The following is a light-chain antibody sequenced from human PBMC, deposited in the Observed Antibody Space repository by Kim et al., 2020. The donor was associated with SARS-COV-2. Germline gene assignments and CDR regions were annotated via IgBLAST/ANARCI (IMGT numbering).Light chain of an antibody. V-gene: IGLV3-1*01. CDR3: QAWDSSTHNYV. CDR2: QDN. CDR1: KLGDKY. Sequence: SYELTQPPSVSVSPGQTASITCSGYKLGDKYVSWYQQKPGQSPVVVIYQDNHRPSGIPERFSGSNSGNTATLTISGTQAMDEADYYCQAWDSSTHNYVFGAGTKVT. J-gene: IGLJ1*01.